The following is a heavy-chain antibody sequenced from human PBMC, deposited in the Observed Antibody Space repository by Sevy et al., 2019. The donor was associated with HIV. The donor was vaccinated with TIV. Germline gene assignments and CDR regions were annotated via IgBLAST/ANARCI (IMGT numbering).Heavy chain of an antibody. CDR1: GYTFTSYD. D-gene: IGHD3-9*01. V-gene: IGHV1-8*01. CDR2: MNPNSGNT. CDR3: ASSFYDILTGYYKKADAFDI. Sequence: ASVKVSCKASGYTFTSYDINWVRQATGQGLEWMGWMNPNSGNTGYAQKFQGRATRTRNTSISTAYMELGSLRSEETAVYYCASSFYDILTGYYKKADAFDIWGQGTMVTVSS. J-gene: IGHJ3*02.